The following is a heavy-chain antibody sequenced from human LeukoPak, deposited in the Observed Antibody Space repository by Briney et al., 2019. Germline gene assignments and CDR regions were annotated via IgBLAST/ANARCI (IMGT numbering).Heavy chain of an antibody. Sequence: GGSLRLSCAASGFTFSDYYMSWIRQAPGKGLEWVSYISSSSSYTNYADSVKGRFTISRDNAKNSLYLQINSLRAEDTAVYYCTRERYRATYDYWGQGTLVTVSS. CDR3: TRERYRATYDY. CDR1: GFTFSDYY. D-gene: IGHD5-12*01. V-gene: IGHV3-11*06. J-gene: IGHJ4*02. CDR2: ISSSSSYT.